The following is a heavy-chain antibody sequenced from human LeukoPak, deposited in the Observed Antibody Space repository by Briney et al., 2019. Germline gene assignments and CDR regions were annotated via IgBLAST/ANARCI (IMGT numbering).Heavy chain of an antibody. CDR3: ARPKDELSSSWYTGWSWFDP. CDR2: IYPGDSDT. CDR1: GYSFTSYW. D-gene: IGHD6-13*01. V-gene: IGHV5-51*01. Sequence: GESLKISCKGSGYSFTSYWIGWVRQMPGKGLEWMGIIYPGDSDTRYSPSFRGQVTISADKSISTAYLQWSSLKASDTAMYYCARPKDELSSSWYTGWSWFDPWGQGTLVTVSS. J-gene: IGHJ5*02.